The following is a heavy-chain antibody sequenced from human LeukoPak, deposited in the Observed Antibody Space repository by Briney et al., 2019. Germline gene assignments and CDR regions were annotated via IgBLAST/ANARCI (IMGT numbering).Heavy chain of an antibody. V-gene: IGHV4-34*01. CDR1: GGSFSGYY. CDR2: INHSGST. Sequence: PSETLSLTCAVYGGSFSGYYWSWIRQPPGKGLEWIGEINHSGSTNYNPSLKSRVTISVDTSKNQFSLKLSSVTTADTAVYYCASFPNLYSSSRSGDYWGQGTLVTVSS. CDR3: ASFPNLYSSSRSGDY. D-gene: IGHD6-13*01. J-gene: IGHJ4*02.